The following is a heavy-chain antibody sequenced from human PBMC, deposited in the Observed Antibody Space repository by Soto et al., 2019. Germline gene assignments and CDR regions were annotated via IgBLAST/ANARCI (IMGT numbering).Heavy chain of an antibody. D-gene: IGHD2-8*02. J-gene: IGHJ6*02. Sequence: VSCKASGYTCXSYYLHWGRLAPAQGLEWMGIINPSGGSTSYAQKFQGRVTMTRDTSTSTVYMELSSLRSEATAVYYFARERSGLYYHYGMDVWGQGTTVTVSS. CDR3: ARERSGLYYHYGMDV. CDR1: GYTCXSYY. V-gene: IGHV1-46*01. CDR2: INPSGGST.